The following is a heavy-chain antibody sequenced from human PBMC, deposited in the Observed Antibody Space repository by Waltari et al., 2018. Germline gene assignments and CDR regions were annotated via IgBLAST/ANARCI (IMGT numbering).Heavy chain of an antibody. CDR2: INPNSGCT. CDR1: GYTFTGTY. CDR3: ARALSGYESA. V-gene: IGHV1-2*06. J-gene: IGHJ5*02. D-gene: IGHD5-12*01. Sequence: QVQLVQSGAEVKNPGASVKVSCKASGYTFTGTYMHWVRQAPGQGLEWMGRINPNSGCTNFAQKFQDRVTRTRATSISTAYMELSGLRSDDTAMYYCARALSGYESAWGQGTLVTVSS.